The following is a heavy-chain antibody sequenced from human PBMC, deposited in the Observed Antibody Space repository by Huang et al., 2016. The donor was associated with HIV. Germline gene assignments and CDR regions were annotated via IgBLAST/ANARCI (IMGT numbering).Heavy chain of an antibody. V-gene: IGHV1-24*01. CDR3: AAGYDTYYDI. CDR1: GYTLTELS. CDR2: FAPEHGET. Sequence: QVQLVQSGAEVKKPGASVKVSCKVSGYTLTELSIHGVLQAPGKGLEWMGGFAPEHGETICAQNFQGRVTMTADTTTATAYMELHSLRPEDTAVYYCAAGYDTYYDIWGQGTMVIASS. J-gene: IGHJ3*02. D-gene: IGHD2-21*01.